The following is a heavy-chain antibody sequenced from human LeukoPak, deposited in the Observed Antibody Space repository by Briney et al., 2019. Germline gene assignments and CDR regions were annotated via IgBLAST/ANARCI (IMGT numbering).Heavy chain of an antibody. D-gene: IGHD4-11*01. V-gene: IGHV3-48*04. CDR3: ARCDYTAPYYFDG. CDR1: GFTFSSYS. J-gene: IGHJ4*02. CDR2: ISSSSSTI. Sequence: GGSLRLSCAASGFTFSSYSMNWVRQAPGKGLEWVSYISSSSSTIYYADSVKGRFTISRDNAKNSVYLQMKSLKVQDTAMYYCARCDYTAPYYFDGWGQGTLVTVSS.